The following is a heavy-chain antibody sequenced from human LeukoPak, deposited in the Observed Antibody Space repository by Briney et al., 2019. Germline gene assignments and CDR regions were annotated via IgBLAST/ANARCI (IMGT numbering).Heavy chain of an antibody. CDR3: ARGKLGYYYYHMDA. CDR2: IIPIYGTP. Sequence: SVKVSCKASGGTLSGYAISWVRQAPGQGLEWMGGIIPIYGTPHSAQKFQGRVTITTDESTNTAFMDLSSLRSEDTAVYYCARGKLGYYYYHMDAWGKGTTVTVSS. CDR1: GGTLSGYA. D-gene: IGHD3-3*02. V-gene: IGHV1-69*05. J-gene: IGHJ6*03.